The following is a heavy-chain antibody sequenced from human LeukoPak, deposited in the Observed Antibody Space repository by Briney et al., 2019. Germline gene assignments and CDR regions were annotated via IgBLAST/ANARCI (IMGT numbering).Heavy chain of an antibody. J-gene: IGHJ4*02. Sequence: ASVKVSCKASGYTFPSYFMHWVRQAPGQGLEWMGIINPTGGSTTYAQKFQGRVTMTRDTSTSTVYMELSSLRSDDTAVYYCARDPRRYYFDYWGQGTLVTVSS. CDR2: INPTGGST. CDR1: GYTFPSYF. CDR3: ARDPRRYYFDY. V-gene: IGHV1-46*01.